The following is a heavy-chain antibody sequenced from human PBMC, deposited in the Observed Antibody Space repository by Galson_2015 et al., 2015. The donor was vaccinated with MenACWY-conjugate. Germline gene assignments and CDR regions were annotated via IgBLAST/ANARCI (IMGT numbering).Heavy chain of an antibody. V-gene: IGHV6-1*01. CDR3: ARVRGGSHNWVDP. Sequence: CAISGDSVSSNSAAWNWIRQCPSRGLEWLGRTYYRSKWYNDYAVSVKSRITINPDTSKNQFSLHLNSVTPEDTAVYYCARVRGGSHNWVDPWGQGTLVTVSS. CDR2: TYYRSKWYN. D-gene: IGHD2-15*01. CDR1: GDSVSSNSAA. J-gene: IGHJ5*02.